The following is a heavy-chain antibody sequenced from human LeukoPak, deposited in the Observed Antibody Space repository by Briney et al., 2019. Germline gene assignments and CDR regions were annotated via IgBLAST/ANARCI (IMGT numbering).Heavy chain of an antibody. CDR2: MNPNSGNT. CDR3: ARGPTLVRGVIMPDSVGGMDV. CDR1: GFTFTSYD. J-gene: IGHJ6*02. D-gene: IGHD3-10*01. V-gene: IGHV1-8*01. Sequence: ASVKVSCKASGFTFTSYDINWVRQAPGQGLEWMGWMNPNSGNTRYAQKVHGRITMTRDTSISTAYMELSSLRSEDTAVYYCARGPTLVRGVIMPDSVGGMDVWGQGTTVTVSS.